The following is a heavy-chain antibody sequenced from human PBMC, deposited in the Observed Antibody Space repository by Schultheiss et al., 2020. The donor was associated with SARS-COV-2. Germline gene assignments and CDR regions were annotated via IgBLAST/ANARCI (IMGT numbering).Heavy chain of an antibody. V-gene: IGHV1-18*01. D-gene: IGHD2-2*01. CDR1: GYTFTSYG. CDR3: AKATVVVPAAKGAEDY. CDR2: ISAYNGNT. J-gene: IGHJ4*02. Sequence: ASVKVSCKASGYTFTSYGISWVRQAPGQGLEWMGWISAYNGNTNYAQKLQGRVTMTTDTSTSTAYMELRSLRSDDTAVYYCAKATVVVPAAKGAEDYWGQGTLVTVSS.